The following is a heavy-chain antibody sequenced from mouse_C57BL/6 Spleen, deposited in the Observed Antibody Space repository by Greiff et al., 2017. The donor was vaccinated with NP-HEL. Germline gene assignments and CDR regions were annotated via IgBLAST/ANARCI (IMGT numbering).Heavy chain of an antibody. CDR2: ISSGGSYT. CDR3: ARPLTGTDAMDY. D-gene: IGHD4-1*01. CDR1: GFTFSSYG. J-gene: IGHJ4*01. Sequence: EVQRVESGGDLVKPGGSLKLSCAASGFTFSSYGMSWVRQTPDKRLEWVATISSGGSYTYYPHSVKGRFTISRDNAKNTLYLQMSSLKSEDTAMYYCARPLTGTDAMDYWGQGTSVTVSS. V-gene: IGHV5-6*01.